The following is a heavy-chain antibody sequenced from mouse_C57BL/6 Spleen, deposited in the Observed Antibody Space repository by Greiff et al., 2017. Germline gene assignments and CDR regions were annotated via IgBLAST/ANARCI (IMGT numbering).Heavy chain of an antibody. V-gene: IGHV1-69*01. CDR1: GYTFTSYW. J-gene: IGHJ3*01. D-gene: IGHD1-1*01. CDR3: ARVYGSSFAD. CDR2: IDPSDSYT. Sequence: QVQLQQPGAELVMPGASVKLSCKASGYTFTSYWMHWVKQRPGQGLEWIGEIDPSDSYTNYNQKFKGKSTLTVDKSSSTAYMQLSSLTAEDSAVYYGARVYGSSFADWGQGTLVTVSA.